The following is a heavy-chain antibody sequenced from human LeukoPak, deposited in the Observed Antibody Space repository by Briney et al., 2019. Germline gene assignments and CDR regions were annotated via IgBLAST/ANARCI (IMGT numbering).Heavy chain of an antibody. Sequence: RGSLRLSCAASGLTGGSNYMSGVRQAPGKGLEWVSVIYSGGSTYYADSVKGRFTISRDNSKNTLYLQMNSLRAEDTAVYYCARGYYYYDSSGQPFDYWGQGTLVTVSS. CDR2: IYSGGST. V-gene: IGHV3-66*02. CDR3: ARGYYYYDSSGQPFDY. J-gene: IGHJ4*02. CDR1: GLTGGSNY. D-gene: IGHD3-22*01.